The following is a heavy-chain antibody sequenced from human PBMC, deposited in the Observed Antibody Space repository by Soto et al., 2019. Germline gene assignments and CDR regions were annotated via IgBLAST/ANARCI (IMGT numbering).Heavy chain of an antibody. CDR3: ATLVLVPAAIDPDY. J-gene: IGHJ4*02. CDR1: GGSISSSSYS. D-gene: IGHD2-2*01. V-gene: IGHV4-39*01. Sequence: QLQLQESGPGLVKPSETLSLTCTVSGGSISSSSYSWGWIRQPPGKGLEWIGTLYYSGTTYYNPSLKRRVTLTVHTSKNQFSLKLSSVTAPDAALYYCATLVLVPAAIDPDYWGQGPLVTVSS. CDR2: LYYSGTT.